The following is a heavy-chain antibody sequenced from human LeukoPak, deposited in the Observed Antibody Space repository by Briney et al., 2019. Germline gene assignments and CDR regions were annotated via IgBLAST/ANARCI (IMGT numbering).Heavy chain of an antibody. CDR2: IYYSGST. CDR3: ARARVRNAFDI. Sequence: PSETLSLTCTVSGGSISSYYWSWIRQPPGKGLEWIGYIYYSGSTNYNPSLKSRVTISVDTSKNQFSLKLSSATAADTAVYYCARARVRNAFDIWGQGTMVTVSS. J-gene: IGHJ3*02. D-gene: IGHD2-2*01. V-gene: IGHV4-59*01. CDR1: GGSISSYY.